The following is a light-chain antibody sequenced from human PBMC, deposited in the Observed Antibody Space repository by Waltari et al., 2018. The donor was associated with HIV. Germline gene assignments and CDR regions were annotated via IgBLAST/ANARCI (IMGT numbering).Light chain of an antibody. Sequence: QSALTQPPSVSGSLGQSVTISCTGTSSDVGNYNEVSWYQQSPGTAPKLMIYDVSNRPSGFPDRFSGSKSGNTASLTISGLQAEDEADYYCSSFTTSITVVCGGGTKLTVL. J-gene: IGLJ2*01. CDR2: DVS. CDR3: SSFTTSITVV. V-gene: IGLV2-18*02. CDR1: SSDVGNYNE.